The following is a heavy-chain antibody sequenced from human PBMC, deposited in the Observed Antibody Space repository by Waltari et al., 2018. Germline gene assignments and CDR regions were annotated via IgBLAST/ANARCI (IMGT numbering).Heavy chain of an antibody. CDR3: GRIAFGDDGGYFQY. CDR1: GGCITTNYN. Sequence: QLQLQESGPGLVRPSETLSLTCPVSGGCITTNYNWAWIRHPPGKGLEWMGNMQYRGSTFYNPSLMSRVTISLDTSKNQFSLTLTSVDAADTAVYFCGRIAFGDDGGYFQYWGQGTLVTVSS. J-gene: IGHJ1*01. V-gene: IGHV4-39*01. CDR2: MQYRGST. D-gene: IGHD4-17*01.